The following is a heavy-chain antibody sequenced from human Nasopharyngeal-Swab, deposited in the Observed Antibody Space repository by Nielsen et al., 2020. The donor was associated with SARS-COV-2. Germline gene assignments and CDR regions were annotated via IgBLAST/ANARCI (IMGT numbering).Heavy chain of an antibody. CDR2: TYYRGST. D-gene: IGHD1-7*01. V-gene: IGHV4-39*01. CDR3: ARGGAGSTHFDS. CDR1: GGSIRSSLYY. Sequence: SETLSLTCSVSGGSIRSSLYYWVWIRQPPGKGLEWIGTTYYRGSTSYNPSPKSRITTSVDTSKSQFSLTLSSVTAADTALYYCARGGAGSTHFDSWGQGTLVTVSS. J-gene: IGHJ4*02.